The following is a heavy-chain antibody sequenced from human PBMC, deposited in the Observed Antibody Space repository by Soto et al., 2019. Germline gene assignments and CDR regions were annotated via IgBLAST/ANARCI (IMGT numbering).Heavy chain of an antibody. D-gene: IGHD3-9*01. CDR1: GYSFTSYW. J-gene: IGHJ4*02. Sequence: PGESLKISCKGSGYSFTSYWIGWVRQAPGQGLEWMGGIIPIFGTANYAQKFQGRVTITADESTSTAYMELSSLRSEDTAVYYCARSQRLRYFDWLNVQFDYWGQGTLVTVSS. V-gene: IGHV1-69*01. CDR3: ARSQRLRYFDWLNVQFDY. CDR2: IIPIFGTA.